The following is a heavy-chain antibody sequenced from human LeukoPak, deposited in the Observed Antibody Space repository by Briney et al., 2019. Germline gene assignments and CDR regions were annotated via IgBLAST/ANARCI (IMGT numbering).Heavy chain of an antibody. CDR3: ARGFSSAYSHFDY. D-gene: IGHD3-22*01. CDR1: GFTFSSYA. Sequence: PGGSLRLSCAASGFTFSSYAMSWVRQAPGKGLEWVSAISGSGGSTYYADSVKGRFTISRDNAKDTLSLQMNSLRAEDTAVYYCARGFSSAYSHFDYWGQGTLVTVSS. V-gene: IGHV3-23*01. CDR2: ISGSGGST. J-gene: IGHJ4*02.